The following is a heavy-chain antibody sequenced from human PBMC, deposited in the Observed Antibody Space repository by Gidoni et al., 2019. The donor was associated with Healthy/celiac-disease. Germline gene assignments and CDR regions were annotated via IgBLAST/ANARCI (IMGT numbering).Heavy chain of an antibody. CDR2: IYSGGST. CDR3: ARGAGGSYGVDY. Sequence: EVQLLESGGGLVQPGGSLILSCAASGFPFSSNYMSWVRQAPGQGLEWVSVIYSGGSTYYADSVKGRFTISRDNSKNTLYLQMNSLRAEDTAVYYCARGAGGSYGVDYWGQGTLVTVSS. V-gene: IGHV3-66*01. D-gene: IGHD1-26*01. CDR1: GFPFSSNY. J-gene: IGHJ4*02.